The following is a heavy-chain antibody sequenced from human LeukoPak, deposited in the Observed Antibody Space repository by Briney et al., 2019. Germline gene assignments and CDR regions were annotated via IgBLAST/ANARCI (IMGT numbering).Heavy chain of an antibody. CDR2: FDPEDGET. V-gene: IGHV1-24*01. D-gene: IGHD1-14*01. CDR3: ATQPGPVAFET. Sequence: SVKLSCQVSGYTLTVLSMHWGRQAPGKGLEWMGGFDPEDGETTYAQKSQGRVTMTEATSTDTAYMELSRLRSEDTDVYYCATQPGPVAFETCGQGTMVTVSS. CDR1: GYTLTVLS. J-gene: IGHJ3*02.